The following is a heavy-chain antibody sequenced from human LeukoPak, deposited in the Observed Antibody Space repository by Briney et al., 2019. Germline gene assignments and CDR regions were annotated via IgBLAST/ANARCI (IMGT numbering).Heavy chain of an antibody. J-gene: IGHJ4*02. V-gene: IGHV4-59*01. CDR2: IYYSGST. D-gene: IGHD6-19*01. Sequence: SETLSLTCTVSGGSISSYYWSWIRQPPGKGLEWIGHIYYSGSTNYNPSLKSRVTISVDTSKNQFSLKLSSVTAADTAVYYCARVKGYIWYSSGWYFDYWGQGTLVTVSS. CDR3: ARVKGYIWYSSGWYFDY. CDR1: GGSISSYY.